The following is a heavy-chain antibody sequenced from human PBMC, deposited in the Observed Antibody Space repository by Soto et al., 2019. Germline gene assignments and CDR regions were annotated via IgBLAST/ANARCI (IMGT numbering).Heavy chain of an antibody. J-gene: IGHJ3*02. D-gene: IGHD2-2*01. CDR2: IIPILGIA. CDR3: ATKGRLGYCSSTSCYEGGRAFDI. V-gene: IGHV1-69*02. CDR1: GGTFSSYT. Sequence: SVKVSCKASGGTFSSYTISWVRQAPGQGLEWMGRIIPILGIANYAQKFQGRVTITADKSTSTAYMELSSLRSEDTAVYYCATKGRLGYCSSTSCYEGGRAFDIWGQGTMVTVSS.